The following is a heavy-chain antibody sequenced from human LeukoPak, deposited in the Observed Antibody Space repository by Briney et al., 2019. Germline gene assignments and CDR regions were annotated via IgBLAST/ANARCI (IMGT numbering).Heavy chain of an antibody. Sequence: ASVKVSCKASGYTFTSCYMHWARQAPGQGLEWMGIINPSGGSTSYAQEFQGRVTMTRDTSTSTVYMELSSLRSEDTAVYYCARDVHYYDSSGYQTGPNWFDPWGQGTLVTVSS. CDR2: INPSGGST. D-gene: IGHD3-22*01. CDR3: ARDVHYYDSSGYQTGPNWFDP. V-gene: IGHV1-46*01. CDR1: GYTFTSCY. J-gene: IGHJ5*02.